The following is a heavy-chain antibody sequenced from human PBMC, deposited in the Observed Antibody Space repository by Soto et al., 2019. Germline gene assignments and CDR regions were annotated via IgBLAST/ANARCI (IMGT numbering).Heavy chain of an antibody. D-gene: IGHD5-12*01. CDR2: IIPILGIA. J-gene: IGHJ4*02. CDR3: ARDGGRGYRGYDLGY. CDR1: GGTFSSYT. V-gene: IGHV1-69*08. Sequence: QVQLVQSGAEVKKPGSSVKVSCKASGGTFSSYTISWVRQAPGQGLEWMGRIIPILGIANYAQKFQGRVTITADKPTSTAYMELSSLRSEDTAVYYCARDGGRGYRGYDLGYWGQGTLVTVSS.